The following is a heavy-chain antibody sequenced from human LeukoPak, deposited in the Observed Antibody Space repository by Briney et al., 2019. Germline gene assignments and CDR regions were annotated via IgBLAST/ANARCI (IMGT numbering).Heavy chain of an antibody. D-gene: IGHD3-22*01. Sequence: ASVTVSFKASVGTFISYAISWVRQAPGKGLAWMGGIIPIFGTANYAQKFQGRVTITADESTSTAYMELSSLRSEDTAVYYCARDSYDSSGHGDAFDIWGQGTMVTVSS. J-gene: IGHJ3*02. CDR2: IIPIFGTA. CDR3: ARDSYDSSGHGDAFDI. V-gene: IGHV1-69*13. CDR1: VGTFISYA.